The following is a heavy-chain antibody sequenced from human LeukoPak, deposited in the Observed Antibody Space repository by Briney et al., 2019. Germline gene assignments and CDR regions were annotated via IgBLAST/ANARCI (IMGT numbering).Heavy chain of an antibody. CDR3: TRMTTGHDY. Sequence: SETLSLTCAVSGVSFDDYYWAWVRQTPGKGLEWIGEINHSGYTNDSPSLKGRVTLSIDTSRKQFSLNLRSVTVADAGIYYCTRMTTGHDYWGQGTLVTVSS. CDR1: GVSFDDYY. D-gene: IGHD4-17*01. J-gene: IGHJ4*02. V-gene: IGHV4-34*01. CDR2: INHSGYT.